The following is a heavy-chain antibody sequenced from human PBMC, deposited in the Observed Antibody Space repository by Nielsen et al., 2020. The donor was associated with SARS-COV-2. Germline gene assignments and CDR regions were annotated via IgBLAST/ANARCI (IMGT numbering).Heavy chain of an antibody. D-gene: IGHD3-9*01. Sequence: ASVKVSCKASGYTFTSNDITWVRQAPGQGLEWMGRISPSNGNTKYAQRFQGRVTMTTDTSTRTAYMELRSLTSDDTAVYYCATDVNLTGYYSYWGQGTLVTVSS. V-gene: IGHV1-18*04. CDR1: GYTFTSND. CDR3: ATDVNLTGYYSY. CDR2: ISPSNGNT. J-gene: IGHJ4*02.